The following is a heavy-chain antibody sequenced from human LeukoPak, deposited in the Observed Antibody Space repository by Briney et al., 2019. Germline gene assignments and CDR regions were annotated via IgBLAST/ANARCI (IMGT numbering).Heavy chain of an antibody. Sequence: GGSLRLSCAASGFTFSSNGMSWVRQAPGKGLEWVSGISGSGGSTNYADSVKGRFTISRDNSKNTLYPQINSLRAEDTAVYYCAKFGPLDYWGQGTLVTVSS. CDR3: AKFGPLDY. CDR1: GFTFSSNG. CDR2: ISGSGGST. J-gene: IGHJ4*02. V-gene: IGHV3-23*01. D-gene: IGHD3-10*01.